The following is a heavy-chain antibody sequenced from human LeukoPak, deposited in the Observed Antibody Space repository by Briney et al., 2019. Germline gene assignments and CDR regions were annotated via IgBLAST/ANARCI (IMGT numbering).Heavy chain of an antibody. Sequence: PGGSLRLSCAASRFTFSSYAMSWVRQAPGKGLDWVSTISGSGGTTYYAASVKGRFAISRNNSKNTLYLQMNSLRAEDTAIYYCATLKQDSGSYYDPFNYWGQGTLVTVSS. J-gene: IGHJ4*02. D-gene: IGHD3-10*01. V-gene: IGHV3-23*01. CDR2: ISGSGGTT. CDR1: RFTFSSYA. CDR3: ATLKQDSGSYYDPFNY.